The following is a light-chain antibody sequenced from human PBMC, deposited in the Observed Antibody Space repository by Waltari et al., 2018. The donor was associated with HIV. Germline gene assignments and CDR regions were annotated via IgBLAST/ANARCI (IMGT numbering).Light chain of an antibody. V-gene: IGLV2-18*02. Sequence: QSALTQPPSVSGSPGQSVTISCTGTSSDVASYYRVSWYQQPPGTAPKLMIYEVGNRPSGVPHRFSGSKSGNTASLTISGLQAEDEADYYCSSYTSSSTLVFGGGTKLTVL. J-gene: IGLJ2*01. CDR2: EVG. CDR3: SSYTSSSTLV. CDR1: SSDVASYYR.